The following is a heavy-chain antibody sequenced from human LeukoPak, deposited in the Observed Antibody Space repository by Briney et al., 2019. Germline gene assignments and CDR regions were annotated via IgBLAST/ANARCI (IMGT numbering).Heavy chain of an antibody. Sequence: ASVKVSCKASGYTFTGYYMHWVRQAPGQGLEWMGWINPNSGGTNYAQKFQGRVTMTRDTSISTAHMELSRLRSDDTAVYYCARASYRANSYYGSGTFDYWGQGTLVTVSS. J-gene: IGHJ4*02. CDR1: GYTFTGYY. CDR2: INPNSGGT. D-gene: IGHD3-10*01. V-gene: IGHV1-2*02. CDR3: ARASYRANSYYGSGTFDY.